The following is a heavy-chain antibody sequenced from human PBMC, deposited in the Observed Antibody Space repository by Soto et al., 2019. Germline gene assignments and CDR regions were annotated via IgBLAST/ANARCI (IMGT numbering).Heavy chain of an antibody. D-gene: IGHD3-22*01. Sequence: EVQLVESGGGLVKPGGSLRLSCAASGFTFSSYSMNWVRQAPGKGRGWVSSISSSSSYIYYADSVKGRFTISRDNAKNSLYLQMNSLRAEDTAVYYCARGRHDYYDSSGYSYWGQGTLVTVSS. CDR2: ISSSSSYI. V-gene: IGHV3-21*01. CDR3: ARGRHDYYDSSGYSY. J-gene: IGHJ4*02. CDR1: GFTFSSYS.